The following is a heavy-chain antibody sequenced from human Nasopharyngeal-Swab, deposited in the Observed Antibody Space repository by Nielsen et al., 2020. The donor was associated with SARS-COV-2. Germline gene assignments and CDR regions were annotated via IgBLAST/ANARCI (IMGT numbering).Heavy chain of an antibody. V-gene: IGHV4-39*07. CDR2: IYKTGTT. CDR3: AREVGARAGYVY. D-gene: IGHD1-26*01. Sequence: SETLSLTCKVSGGSIRSDPFYWGWLRQPPGKGLEWIGSIYKTGTTFYNPSLESRATLSRDTSKNEFSLRLSSLAAADAAVYFCAREVGARAGYVYWGQGLLVTVSS. J-gene: IGHJ4*02. CDR1: GGSIRSDPFY.